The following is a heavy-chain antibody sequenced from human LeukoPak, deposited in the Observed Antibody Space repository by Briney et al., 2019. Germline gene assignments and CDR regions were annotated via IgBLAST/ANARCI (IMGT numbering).Heavy chain of an antibody. CDR1: GLTVSNNY. D-gene: IGHD2-15*01. V-gene: IGHV3-53*01. CDR2: IYSGGST. J-gene: IGHJ4*02. Sequence: PGGSLRLSCAASGLTVSNNYMKWVRQAPGKGLEWGSLIYSGGSTYYADSVKGRFTISRDNPKNTVYLQMNNLRAEDTAVYYCAGDRHCSGGSCSGLWGQGTLVTVSS. CDR3: AGDRHCSGGSCSGL.